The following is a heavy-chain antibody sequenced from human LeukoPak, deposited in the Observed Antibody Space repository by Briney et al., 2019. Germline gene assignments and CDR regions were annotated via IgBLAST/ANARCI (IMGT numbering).Heavy chain of an antibody. CDR2: ISSGGTTI. J-gene: IGHJ4*02. D-gene: IGHD4-23*01. Sequence: GGSLRLSCAASGFTFSSYEMNWVRQAPGKGLEWISYISSGGTTIYYADSVKGRFTISRDNAKNSLYLQMNSLRAEDTAVYYCARDGGSKDFDYWGQGTLVTVSS. CDR3: ARDGGSKDFDY. V-gene: IGHV3-48*03. CDR1: GFTFSSYE.